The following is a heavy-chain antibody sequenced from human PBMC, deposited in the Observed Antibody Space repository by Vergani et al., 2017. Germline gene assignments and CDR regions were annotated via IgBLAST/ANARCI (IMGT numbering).Heavy chain of an antibody. CDR3: ARGEDYYDSSGSHDY. V-gene: IGHV4-34*01. Sequence: QVQLQQWGAGLLKPSETPSLTCAVYGGSFSGYYWSWIRQPPGKGLEWIGEINHSGSTNYNPSPKSRVTISVDTSNNQFSLELSSVTAADTAVYYCARGEDYYDSSGSHDYWGQGTLVTVSS. CDR2: INHSGST. D-gene: IGHD3-22*01. J-gene: IGHJ4*02. CDR1: GGSFSGYY.